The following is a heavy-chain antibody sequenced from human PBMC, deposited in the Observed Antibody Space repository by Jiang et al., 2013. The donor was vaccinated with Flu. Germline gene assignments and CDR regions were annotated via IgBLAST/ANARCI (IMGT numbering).Heavy chain of an antibody. CDR1: GGSISSSNW. V-gene: IGHV4-4*02. Sequence: GTLSLTCAVSGGSISSSNWWSWVRQPPGKGLEWIGEIYHSGSTNYNPSLKSRVTISVDKSKNQFSLKLSSVTAADTAVYYCARGGHTIFGVVDAFDIWGQGTMVTVSS. D-gene: IGHD3-3*01. CDR3: ARGGHTIFGVVDAFDI. J-gene: IGHJ3*02. CDR2: IYHSGST.